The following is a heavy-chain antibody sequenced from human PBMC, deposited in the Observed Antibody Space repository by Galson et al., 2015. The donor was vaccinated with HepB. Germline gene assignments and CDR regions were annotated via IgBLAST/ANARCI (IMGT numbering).Heavy chain of an antibody. CDR3: ARVYFGSGSSSAYWYFDP. D-gene: IGHD3-10*01. V-gene: IGHV3-48*02. Sequence: SLRLSCAASGFTFSSYTMNWVRQAPGKGLESVSYISSTGTTMYYADSAKGRFTISRDNAQNSLYLQMNSLRDKDTAVYYCARVYFGSGSSSAYWYFDPWGRGALVTVSS. CDR2: ISSTGTTM. CDR1: GFTFSSYT. J-gene: IGHJ2*01.